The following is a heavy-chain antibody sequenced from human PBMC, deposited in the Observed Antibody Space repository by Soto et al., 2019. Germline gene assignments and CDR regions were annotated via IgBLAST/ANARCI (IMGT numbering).Heavy chain of an antibody. V-gene: IGHV1-69*13. CDR1: GGTFSSYA. CDR3: ARCSRSSELFLFYH. D-gene: IGHD6-6*01. CDR2: IIPIFGTA. Sequence: WAAVKVSCKSSGGTFSSYAISWVRQAPGQGLEWMGGIIPIFGTANYAQKFQGRVTITADESTSTAYMELSSLRSEDTAGYYCARCSRSSELFLFYHSGQGTLVTVSS. J-gene: IGHJ4*02.